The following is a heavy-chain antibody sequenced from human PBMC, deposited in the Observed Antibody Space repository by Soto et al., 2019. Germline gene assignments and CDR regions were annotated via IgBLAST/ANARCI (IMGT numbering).Heavy chain of an antibody. CDR2: INPNSGDT. CDR3: ARDHERYFDY. V-gene: IGHV1-2*04. Sequence: GASVKVSCKTSGYTFTGYYVHWVRQAPGQGLEWMGWINPNSGDTHYVQKFQGWVTMTRDTSISTVYMELSRLRPDDTAVYYCARDHERYFDYLGQHTLVTVSS. CDR1: GYTFTGYY. J-gene: IGHJ4*02. D-gene: IGHD1-1*01.